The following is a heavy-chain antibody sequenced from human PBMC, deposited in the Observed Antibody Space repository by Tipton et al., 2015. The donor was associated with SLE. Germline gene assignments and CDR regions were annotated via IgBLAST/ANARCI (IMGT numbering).Heavy chain of an antibody. D-gene: IGHD3-3*01. CDR2: ISWNSGSI. V-gene: IGHV3-9*01. CDR3: TIFGVAKGFDI. J-gene: IGHJ3*02. CDR1: GFTFDDYA. Sequence: SLRLSCAASGFTFDDYAMHWVRQAPGKGLEWVSGISWNSGSIGYADSVKGRFTISRDNSKNTLYLQMNSLRAEDTAVYYATIFGVAKGFDIWGQGTMVTVSS.